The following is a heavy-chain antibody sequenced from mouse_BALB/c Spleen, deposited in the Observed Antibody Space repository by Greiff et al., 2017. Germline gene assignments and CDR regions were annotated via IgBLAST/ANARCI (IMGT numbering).Heavy chain of an antibody. D-gene: IGHD4-1*01. J-gene: IGHJ4*01. Sequence: EVKLQESGGGLVKPGGSLKLSCAASGFTFSSYTMSWVRQTPEKRLEWVATISSGGSYTYYPDSVKGRFTISRDNAKNTLYLQMSSLKSEDTAMYYCTREGTGTDYAMDYWGQGTSVTVSS. CDR3: TREGTGTDYAMDY. CDR1: GFTFSSYT. CDR2: ISSGGSYT. V-gene: IGHV5-6-4*01.